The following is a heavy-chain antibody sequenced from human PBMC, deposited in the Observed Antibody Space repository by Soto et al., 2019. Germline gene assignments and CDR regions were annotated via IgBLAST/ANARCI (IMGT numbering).Heavy chain of an antibody. V-gene: IGHV3-23*01. Sequence: GGSLRLSCAASGFTFSSYAMSWVRQAPGKGLEWVSAISGSGGSTYYADSVKGRFTISRDNSKNTLYLQMNSLRAEDTAVYYCAKEKYYDFWSGPSGEDNWFDPWGQGTLVTVSS. D-gene: IGHD3-3*01. CDR3: AKEKYYDFWSGPSGEDNWFDP. CDR1: GFTFSSYA. CDR2: ISGSGGST. J-gene: IGHJ5*02.